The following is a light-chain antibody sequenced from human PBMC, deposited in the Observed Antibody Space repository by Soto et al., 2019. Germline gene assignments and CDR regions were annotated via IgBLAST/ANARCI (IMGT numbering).Light chain of an antibody. CDR3: QSYDSSLSALYV. CDR2: DNN. Sequence: QSVLTQPPSVSGAPGQRVTISCTGSSSNIGAGYEVNWYQHLPGTAPKLLIYDNNNRPSGVPDRFSGSKSGTPASLAITGLQAEDEAEYYCQSYDSSLSALYVFGTGTKVTVL. J-gene: IGLJ1*01. CDR1: SSNIGAGYE. V-gene: IGLV1-40*01.